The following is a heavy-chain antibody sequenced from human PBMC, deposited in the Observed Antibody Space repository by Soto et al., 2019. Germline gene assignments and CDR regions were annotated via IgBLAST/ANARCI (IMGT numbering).Heavy chain of an antibody. Sequence: GGSLRLSCAASGFMFSSYCMSWVRQAPGKGLEWVSNINGGGGGKYYVDSVKGRVTVSRDNAKNTLYLQMNSLRAEDTAMFFSPSDVAIFTCDAFDIWGQGTMVTVSS. J-gene: IGHJ3*02. CDR3: PSDVAIFTCDAFDI. CDR2: INGGGGGK. D-gene: IGHD2-15*01. CDR1: GFMFSSYC. V-gene: IGHV3-7*03.